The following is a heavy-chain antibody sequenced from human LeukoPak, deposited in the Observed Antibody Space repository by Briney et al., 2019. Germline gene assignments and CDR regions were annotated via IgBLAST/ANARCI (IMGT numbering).Heavy chain of an antibody. CDR2: IKSKTDGGTA. CDR3: TTDATEFDAFDI. V-gene: IGHV3-15*01. Sequence: GGSLRLSCAASGFXFNNAWMSWVRQAPGKGLEWVGRIKSKTDGGTADYAAPVKGIFTISRDDSKNKVYLQMNSLKTEDTAVYYCTTDATEFDAFDIWGQGTMVTVSS. J-gene: IGHJ3*02. CDR1: GFXFNNAW. D-gene: IGHD2-15*01.